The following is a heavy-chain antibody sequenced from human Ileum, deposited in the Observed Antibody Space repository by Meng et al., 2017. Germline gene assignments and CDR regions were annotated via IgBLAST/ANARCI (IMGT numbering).Heavy chain of an antibody. D-gene: IGHD1-1*01. CDR1: GDSITNTHW. CDR3: ARGGLTLERRPLDY. CDR2: VYHSGST. Sequence: QSLLQESGPGGVKPSGTLSLPCAVSGDSITNTHWWNWVRQPPGKGLEWIGEVYHSGSTNYNPSLQSRVTISIDKSKNQFSLNLTSVTVADTAVYYCARGGLTLERRPLDYWGQGTLVTVSS. V-gene: IGHV4-4*02. J-gene: IGHJ4*02.